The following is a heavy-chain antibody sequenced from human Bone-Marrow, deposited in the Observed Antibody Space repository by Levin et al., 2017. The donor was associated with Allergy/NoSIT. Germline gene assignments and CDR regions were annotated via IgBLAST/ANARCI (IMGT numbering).Heavy chain of an antibody. CDR1: GGSISNYY. J-gene: IGHJ4*02. V-gene: IGHV4-59*01. CDR3: ASTTVTAALFFDY. Sequence: SQTLSLTCTVSGGSISNYYWSWIRQTPGKALEWIGCMYFTGSTNYNPSLKSRVTISGDTSKNQFSLKVSSVTAADTAIYYCASTTVTAALFFDYWGQGARVTVSS. CDR2: MYFTGST. D-gene: IGHD4-17*01.